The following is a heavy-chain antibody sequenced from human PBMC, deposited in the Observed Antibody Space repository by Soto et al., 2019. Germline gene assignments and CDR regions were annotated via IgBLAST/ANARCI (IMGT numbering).Heavy chain of an antibody. Sequence: ASVKVSCKASGGTFSSYAISWVRQAPGQGLEWMGLINPSGGTTSYAQMFQVRVTMTRDASTSTVYMELSSLRSDDTAVYYCARGSQGSSGWYSADYWGQGTPVTVSS. CDR1: GGTFSSYA. J-gene: IGHJ4*02. D-gene: IGHD6-19*01. CDR3: ARGSQGSSGWYSADY. CDR2: INPSGGTT. V-gene: IGHV1-46*01.